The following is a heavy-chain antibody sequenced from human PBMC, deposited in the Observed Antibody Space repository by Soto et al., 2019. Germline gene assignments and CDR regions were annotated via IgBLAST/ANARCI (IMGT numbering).Heavy chain of an antibody. D-gene: IGHD6-19*01. CDR3: ARRRAVADSLPYYYGMDV. CDR1: GGSISSYY. Sequence: QVQLQESGPGLVKPSETLSLTCTVSGGSISSYYWSWIRQPPGKGLEWIGYIYYSGSTNYNPSLKSRATISVDTSKNQFSLKLSSVTAADTAVYYCARRRAVADSLPYYYGMDVWGQGTTVTVSS. V-gene: IGHV4-59*08. J-gene: IGHJ6*02. CDR2: IYYSGST.